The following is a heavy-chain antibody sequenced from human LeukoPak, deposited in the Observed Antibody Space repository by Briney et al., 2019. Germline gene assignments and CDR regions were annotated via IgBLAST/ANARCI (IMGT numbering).Heavy chain of an antibody. CDR1: GGSIRSFY. CDR3: ARGRNDNGGMFFDS. D-gene: IGHD4-23*01. Sequence: PSETLSLTCTVSGGSIRSFYWSWIRQAPGRGLEWIGFISYSGYTSYSPSLKRRVAISVDTSRSQFSLRLSSMTAADTAIYYCARGRNDNGGMFFDSWAQGTLVTVSS. V-gene: IGHV4-59*01. CDR2: ISYSGYT. J-gene: IGHJ4*02.